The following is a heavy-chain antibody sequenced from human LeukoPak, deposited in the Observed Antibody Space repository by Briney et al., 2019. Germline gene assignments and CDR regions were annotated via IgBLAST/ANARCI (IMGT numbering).Heavy chain of an antibody. CDR3: ARGGILTGYYYTGY. V-gene: IGHV3-7*01. J-gene: IGHJ4*02. Sequence: GGSLRLSCAASGFTFSSYWMSWVRQAPGKGLEWVANIKQDGSEKYYVDSVKGRFTISRDNAKNSLYLQMNSLRAEDTAVYYCARGGILTGYYYTGYWGQGTLVTVSS. D-gene: IGHD3-9*01. CDR2: IKQDGSEK. CDR1: GFTFSSYW.